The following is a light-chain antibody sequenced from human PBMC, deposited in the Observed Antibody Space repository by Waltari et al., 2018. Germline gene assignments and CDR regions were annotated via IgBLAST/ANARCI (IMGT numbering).Light chain of an antibody. J-gene: IGKJ2*01. Sequence: EVVMTQSPATLSVSPGERATLSCRASQSVSSNLAWYQQKPGQAPRLLIYGASTRATGIPTRLSGSGSGTEFTLTINSLQSEDFAVYYCQHYDNWPPYTFGPGTKLEI. V-gene: IGKV3-15*01. CDR1: QSVSSN. CDR3: QHYDNWPPYT. CDR2: GAS.